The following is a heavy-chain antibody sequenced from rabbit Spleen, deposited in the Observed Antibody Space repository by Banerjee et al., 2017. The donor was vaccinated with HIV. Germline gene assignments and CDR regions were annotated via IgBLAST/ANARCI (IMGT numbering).Heavy chain of an antibody. CDR3: ARDPAGREDFDL. Sequence: QSLEESGGDLVKPGASLTLTCTASGLDFSRSYWICWVRQAPGKGLEWIACIDVSGSGNTYYASWAKGRFTIYRTSSTTVALQMTSLTAADTATYFCARDPAGREDFDLWGQGTLVTVS. J-gene: IGHJ4*01. V-gene: IGHV1S40*01. D-gene: IGHD4-2*01. CDR1: GLDFSRSYW. CDR2: IDVSGSGNT.